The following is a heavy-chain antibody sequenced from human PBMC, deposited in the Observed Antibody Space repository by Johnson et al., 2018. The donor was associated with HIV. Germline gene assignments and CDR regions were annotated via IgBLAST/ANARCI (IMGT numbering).Heavy chain of an antibody. V-gene: IGHV3-13*01. Sequence: MLLVESGGGLVQPGGSLRLSCAASGFTFSSYDMHWVRQATGKGLEWVSAIGTAGDTYYPGSVKGRFTISRENAKNSLYLQMNSLRAGDTAVYYCARGVPIAAAGHDAFDIWGQGTMVTVSP. J-gene: IGHJ3*02. D-gene: IGHD6-13*01. CDR2: IGTAGDT. CDR1: GFTFSSYD. CDR3: ARGVPIAAAGHDAFDI.